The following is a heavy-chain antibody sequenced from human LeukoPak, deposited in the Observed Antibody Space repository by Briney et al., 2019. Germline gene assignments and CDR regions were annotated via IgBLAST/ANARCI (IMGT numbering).Heavy chain of an antibody. Sequence: PSETLSLTCTVSGGSISSGDYYWSWIRQPPGKGLEWIGYIYYSGSTYYNPSLKSRVTMSVDTSKNQFSLKLSSVTAADTAVYYCARDYAHIRHGSGHWDYWGQGTLVTVSS. CDR2: IYYSGST. CDR3: ARDYAHIRHGSGHWDY. J-gene: IGHJ4*02. D-gene: IGHD3-10*01. CDR1: GGSISSGDYY. V-gene: IGHV4-61*08.